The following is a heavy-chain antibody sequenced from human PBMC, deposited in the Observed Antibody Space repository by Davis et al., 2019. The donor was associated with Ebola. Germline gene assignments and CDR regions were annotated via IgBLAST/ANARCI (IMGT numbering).Heavy chain of an antibody. V-gene: IGHV3-7*03. J-gene: IGHJ6*04. CDR3: AKDSSSSSHYYYGMDV. CDR2: IRQDGSDK. Sequence: GESLKISCGALGFTFRNYWMSWVRQAPGKGLEWVANIRQDGSDKYYVDSVKGRFTISRDNAKNSLYLQMNSLRAEDTALYYCAKDSSSSSHYYYGMDVWGKGTTVTVSS. CDR1: GFTFRNYW. D-gene: IGHD6-6*01.